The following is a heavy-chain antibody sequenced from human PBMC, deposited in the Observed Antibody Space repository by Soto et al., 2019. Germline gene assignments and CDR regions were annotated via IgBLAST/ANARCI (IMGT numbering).Heavy chain of an antibody. V-gene: IGHV4-39*01. Sequence: SETLSLTCTVSGGSISSSSYYWGWIRQPPGKGLEWIGSIYYSGSTYYNPSLKSRVTISVDTSKNQFYLKLSSVTAADTAVYYCARHENDYVWGCYRPSFDYWGQGTLVTVSS. CDR2: IYYSGST. CDR1: GGSISSSSYY. CDR3: ARHENDYVWGCYRPSFDY. J-gene: IGHJ4*02. D-gene: IGHD3-16*02.